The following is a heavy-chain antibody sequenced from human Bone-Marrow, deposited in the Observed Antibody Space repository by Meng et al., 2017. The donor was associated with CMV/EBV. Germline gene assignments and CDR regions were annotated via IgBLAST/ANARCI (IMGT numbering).Heavy chain of an antibody. CDR1: GGSITISNYY. CDR3: ARFGELGDY. Sequence: SETLSLTCAVSGGSITISNYYWAWIRQPPGKGLEWIGSVHHSGSTYYNPSLKSRVTISVDTSKNQFSLKLSSVTAADTAVYYCARFGELGDYWGQGTLVTVSS. J-gene: IGHJ4*02. V-gene: IGHV4-39*07. D-gene: IGHD3-10*01. CDR2: VHHSGST.